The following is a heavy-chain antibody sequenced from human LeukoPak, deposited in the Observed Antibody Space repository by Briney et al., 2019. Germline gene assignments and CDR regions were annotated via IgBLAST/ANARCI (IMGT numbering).Heavy chain of an antibody. Sequence: PGGSLGLSCAASGFTFRDYGMSWVRQAPGKGLEWVSSISGGGGSTYYADSVKGRFTISRDNSKNTLYLQMNSLRADDTAVYFCARGKSGSLVFFDYWGQGTLVTVSS. CDR3: ARGKSGSLVFFDY. V-gene: IGHV3-23*01. CDR1: GFTFRDYG. CDR2: ISGGGGST. D-gene: IGHD1-26*01. J-gene: IGHJ4*02.